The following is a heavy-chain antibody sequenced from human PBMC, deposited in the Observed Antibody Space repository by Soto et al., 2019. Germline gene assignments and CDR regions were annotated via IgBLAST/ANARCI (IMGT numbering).Heavy chain of an antibody. V-gene: IGHV3-23*01. J-gene: IGHJ3*02. D-gene: IGHD6-13*01. CDR2: ISGSGGST. CDR3: AKGDSSSWTNAFDI. Sequence: GGSLSLSYAASGFTFSSYAMSWVRQAPGKGLEWVSAISGSGGSTYYADSVNGRFTISRDNSKNTLYLQMNSLRAEDTAVYYCAKGDSSSWTNAFDIWGQGTMVTVSS. CDR1: GFTFSSYA.